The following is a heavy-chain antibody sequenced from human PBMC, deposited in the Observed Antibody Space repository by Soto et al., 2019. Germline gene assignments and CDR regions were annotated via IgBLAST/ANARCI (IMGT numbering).Heavy chain of an antibody. J-gene: IGHJ6*02. D-gene: IGHD3-22*01. V-gene: IGHV3-7*03. CDR1: GFTFSSYW. Sequence: PGGSLRLCCAASGFTFSSYWMSWVRQAPGKGLEWVANIKQDGSEKYYVDSVKGRFTISRDNAKNSLYLQMNSLRAEDTAVYYCAIDQRHITMIVARGYYYYGTDVWGQGTTGTVSS. CDR3: AIDQRHITMIVARGYYYYGTDV. CDR2: IKQDGSEK.